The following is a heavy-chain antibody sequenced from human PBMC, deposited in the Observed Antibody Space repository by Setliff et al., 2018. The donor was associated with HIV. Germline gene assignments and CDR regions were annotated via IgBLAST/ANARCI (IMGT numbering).Heavy chain of an antibody. Sequence: PGGSLRLSCAASGFAFSSYGMSWVRQAPGKGLEWVANINQDGSHKYYVDSVKGRFTISRDNSKNTLYLQMNSLRAEDTAVYYCAKDEDWGQGTLVTVSS. CDR2: INQDGSHK. CDR3: AKDED. V-gene: IGHV3-7*03. CDR1: GFAFSSYG. J-gene: IGHJ4*02.